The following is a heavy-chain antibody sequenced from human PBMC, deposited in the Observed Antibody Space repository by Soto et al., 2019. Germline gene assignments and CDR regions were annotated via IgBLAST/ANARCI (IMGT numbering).Heavy chain of an antibody. D-gene: IGHD3-16*01. CDR3: ARDLYTRRGIDV. J-gene: IGHJ6*02. CDR2: IYSGGST. V-gene: IGHV3-53*01. Sequence: XESLLLSGAASGVTVSSNYMSWVRQAPGKGLEWVSVIYSGGSTYYADSVKGRFTISRDNSKNTLYLQMNSLRAEDTAVYYCARDLYTRRGIDVWGQGTTVTVSS. CDR1: GVTVSSNY.